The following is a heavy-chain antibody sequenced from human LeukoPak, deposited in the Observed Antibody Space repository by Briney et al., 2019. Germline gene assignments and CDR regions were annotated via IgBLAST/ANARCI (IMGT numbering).Heavy chain of an antibody. CDR1: GFTFSRYG. CDR3: AKGDFYGSGRDYYYYMNV. Sequence: GGSLRLSCAASGFTFSRYGMSWVRQAPGKGLEWVSAISGSGGRTYYADSVKGRFTISRDNSKNTLYLQMNSLRAEDTAVYNCAKGDFYGSGRDYYYYMNVWSKGTTVTISS. CDR2: ISGSGGRT. V-gene: IGHV3-23*01. J-gene: IGHJ6*03. D-gene: IGHD3-10*01.